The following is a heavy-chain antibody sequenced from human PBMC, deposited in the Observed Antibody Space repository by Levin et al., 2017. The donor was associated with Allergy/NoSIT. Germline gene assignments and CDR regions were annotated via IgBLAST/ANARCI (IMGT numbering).Heavy chain of an antibody. J-gene: IGHJ4*02. CDR3: ARVRHTSGWYGGGH. V-gene: IGHV3-74*01. CDR2: INSDGSST. CDR1: GFTFSSFW. Sequence: PGGSLRLSCAASGFTFSSFWMHWVRQAPGKGLVWVSCINSDGSSTSYADSVNGRFTISRDNAKNTLHLQMNSLRAEDTAVYYCARVRHTSGWYGGGHWGQGMLVTVSS. D-gene: IGHD6-19*01.